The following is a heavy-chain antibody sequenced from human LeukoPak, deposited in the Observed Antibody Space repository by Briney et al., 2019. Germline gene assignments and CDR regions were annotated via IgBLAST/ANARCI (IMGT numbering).Heavy chain of an antibody. CDR2: INSDGSWT. D-gene: IGHD2-2*01. CDR3: VSFYETN. V-gene: IGHV3-74*01. CDR1: GNYW. J-gene: IGHJ4*02. Sequence: GGSLRLSCAASGNYWMHWVRQAPGKGLVWVSHINSDGSWTGYADSVKGRFTISKDNTKNTVYLQMNNLRAEDTAVYYCVSFYETNWGRGTLVTVSS.